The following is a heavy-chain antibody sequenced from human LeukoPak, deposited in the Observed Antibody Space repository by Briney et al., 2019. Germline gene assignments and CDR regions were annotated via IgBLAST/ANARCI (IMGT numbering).Heavy chain of an antibody. CDR1: RYTFTTYY. CDR3: ARETYGANSGATDY. V-gene: IGHV1-46*01. CDR2: INPRGGST. Sequence: ASVKVSCKASRYTFTTYYMYWVRQAPGQGLEWMGRINPRGGSTIYAQKFQGRVTMTRDTSTTTVYMELSSLRSEDTAVYYCARETYGANSGATDYWGQGTLVTVSS. D-gene: IGHD4-23*01. J-gene: IGHJ4*02.